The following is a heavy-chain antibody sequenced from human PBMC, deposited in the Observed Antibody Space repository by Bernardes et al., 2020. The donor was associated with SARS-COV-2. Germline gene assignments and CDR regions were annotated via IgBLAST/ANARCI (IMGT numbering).Heavy chain of an antibody. CDR3: SKGPEIATGRNAVFDY. D-gene: IGHD1-26*01. Sequence: GGSLRLSCAASEFTFSTYGMHWVRQAPGKGMERVSVILYDGSNKYHADSVKGRFTIPRDNYKKTLYLQRNSLRPEDTAVYYCSKGPEIATGRNAVFDYWGQGTLITVSS. CDR1: EFTFSTYG. J-gene: IGHJ4*02. CDR2: ILYDGSNK. V-gene: IGHV3-30*18.